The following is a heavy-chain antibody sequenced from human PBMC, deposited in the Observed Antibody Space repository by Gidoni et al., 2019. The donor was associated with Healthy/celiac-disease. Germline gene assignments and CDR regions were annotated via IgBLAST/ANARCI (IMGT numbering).Heavy chain of an antibody. V-gene: IGHV3-66*01. J-gene: IGHJ3*02. CDR3: ARDPPLPAARDEDAFDI. Sequence: EVQLVESGGGLVQPGGSLRLSCAASGFTVSSNYMSWVRQAPGKGLEWVAVIYSGGSTYYADSVKGRFTISRDNSKNTLYLQMNSLRAEDTAVYYCARDPPLPAARDEDAFDIWGQGTMVTVSS. CDR1: GFTVSSNY. D-gene: IGHD2-2*01. CDR2: IYSGGST.